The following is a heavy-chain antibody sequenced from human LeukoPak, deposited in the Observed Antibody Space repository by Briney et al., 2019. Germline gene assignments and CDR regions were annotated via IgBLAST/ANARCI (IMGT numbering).Heavy chain of an antibody. CDR2: ISSSSSTI. V-gene: IGHV3-48*01. Sequence: GGSLRLSCAASGFTFSSYSMNWVRQAPGKGLEWVSYISSSSSTIYYADSVKGRFTISRDNAKNSLYLQMNSLRAEDAAVYYCARALYYDFWSGYRDYYYYYMDVWGKGTTVTVSS. CDR3: ARALYYDFWSGYRDYYYYYMDV. CDR1: GFTFSSYS. D-gene: IGHD3-3*01. J-gene: IGHJ6*03.